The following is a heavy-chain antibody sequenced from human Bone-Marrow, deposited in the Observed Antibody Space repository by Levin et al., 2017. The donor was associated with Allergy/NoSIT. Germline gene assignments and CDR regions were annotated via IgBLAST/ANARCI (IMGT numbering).Heavy chain of an antibody. CDR3: ARILRDYGDYYYYMDV. CDR1: GFSLSPRGMC. Sequence: SGPTLVKPTQTLPLTCTFSGFSLSPRGMCVSWIRQPPGKALEWLARIDWDDDKYYSTSLKTRLTISKDTSKNQVVLTMTNMDPVDTATYYCARILRDYGDYYYYMDVWGKGTTVTVSS. CDR2: IDWDDDK. D-gene: IGHD4-17*01. V-gene: IGHV2-70*11. J-gene: IGHJ6*03.